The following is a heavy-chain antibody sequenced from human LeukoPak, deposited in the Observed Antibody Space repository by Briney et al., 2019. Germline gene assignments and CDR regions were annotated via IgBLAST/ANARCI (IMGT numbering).Heavy chain of an antibody. CDR3: ARDQVGYGLDY. V-gene: IGHV4-59*11. CDR1: GGPINNQY. CDR2: IFDTGNT. D-gene: IGHD5-18*01. J-gene: IGHJ4*02. Sequence: PSETLSLTCIVSGGPINNQYWSWIRQPPGQGLEWTGYIFDTGNTNYNPSLKSRVAISLDTSKNQFSLKLRSVTAADTAVYYCARDQVGYGLDYWGQRTLVTVSS.